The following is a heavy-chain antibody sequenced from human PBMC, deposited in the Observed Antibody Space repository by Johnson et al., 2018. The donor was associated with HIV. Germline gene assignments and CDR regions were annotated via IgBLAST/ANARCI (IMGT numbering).Heavy chain of an antibody. Sequence: VQLVESGGGVVQPGGSLRLSCAASGFTFNSYAMSWVRKGPGKGLEWVAAISGSGGSTYYADSVKGRFTISRDNSRNTLYLQMKSLRAEDTAVYYCAKDLGITVAGRGGLDPFDIWGQGTMVTVSS. CDR3: AKDLGITVAGRGGLDPFDI. D-gene: IGHD6-19*01. V-gene: IGHV3-23*04. J-gene: IGHJ3*02. CDR1: GFTFNSYA. CDR2: ISGSGGST.